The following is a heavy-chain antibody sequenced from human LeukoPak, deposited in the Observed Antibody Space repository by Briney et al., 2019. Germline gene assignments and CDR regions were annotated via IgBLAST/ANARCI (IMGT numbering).Heavy chain of an antibody. Sequence: SGTLSLTCTLSRGSIMTTHWWSWVRQPPGKGLEWIGEIYHTGTTNYSPSLKSRLTISVDQSRNQFSLKLSSVTAADTATYYCAAWGVDYGGNFDYSDYWGQGTLVTISS. CDR3: AAWGVDYGGNFDYSDY. V-gene: IGHV4-4*02. CDR1: RGSIMTTHW. CDR2: IYHTGTT. D-gene: IGHD4-23*01. J-gene: IGHJ4*02.